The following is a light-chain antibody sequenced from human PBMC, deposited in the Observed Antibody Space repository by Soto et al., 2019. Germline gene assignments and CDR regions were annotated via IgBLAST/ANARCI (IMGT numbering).Light chain of an antibody. Sequence: QSVLTQPASVSGSPGQSITISCTGTSSDVGGYNYVSWYQQHPGKAPKLMIYDVSNRPSGVSNRFSGSKSGNTASLTISGLQAEDEADYYCCSYTSSSTPYYVFGTGTKLTVL. CDR2: DVS. J-gene: IGLJ1*01. V-gene: IGLV2-14*01. CDR1: SSDVGGYNY. CDR3: CSYTSSSTPYYV.